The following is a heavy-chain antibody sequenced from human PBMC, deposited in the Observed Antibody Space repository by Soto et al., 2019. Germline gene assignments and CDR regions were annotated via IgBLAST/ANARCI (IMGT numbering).Heavy chain of an antibody. D-gene: IGHD5-18*01. CDR1: GGSFSCYY. J-gene: IGHJ6*02. Sequence: PSETLSLTCAVYGGSFSCYYWSWIRQPPGKGLEWIGEINHSGSTNYNPSLKSRVTISVDTSKNQFSLKLSSVTAADTAVYYCARTIQLIDYYYYGMDVWGQGTTVTVSS. CDR3: ARTIQLIDYYYYGMDV. V-gene: IGHV4-34*01. CDR2: INHSGST.